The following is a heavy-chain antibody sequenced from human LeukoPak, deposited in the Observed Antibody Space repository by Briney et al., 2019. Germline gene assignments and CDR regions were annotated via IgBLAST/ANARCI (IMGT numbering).Heavy chain of an antibody. J-gene: IGHJ3*02. D-gene: IGHD1-26*01. Sequence: GGSLSLSCTPSGFTFSGYAMHWVRQAPGKGLGWVAVIWFDGSNTYYADSVKGRFTISRDNSKNTLYLQMNSLRAEDTAVYYCARGAQSGGYSGPFDIWGQGTMVTVSS. CDR3: ARGAQSGGYSGPFDI. V-gene: IGHV3-33*01. CDR1: GFTFSGYA. CDR2: IWFDGSNT.